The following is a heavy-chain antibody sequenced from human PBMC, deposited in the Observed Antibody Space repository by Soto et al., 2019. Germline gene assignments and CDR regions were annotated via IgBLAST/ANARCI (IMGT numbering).Heavy chain of an antibody. J-gene: IGHJ6*02. V-gene: IGHV3-11*06. Sequence: QVQLVESGGGLVKPGGSLRLSCAASGFTFNDHYMTWIRQAPGKGLEWVSFISSDSIYTNSADSVKGRFTISRANAKNLLYQQRSSLIVEDTAVYYCARDSTGSGLDYGMDVWGQGTTVAVSS. D-gene: IGHD3-10*01. CDR3: ARDSTGSGLDYGMDV. CDR1: GFTFNDHY. CDR2: ISSDSIYT.